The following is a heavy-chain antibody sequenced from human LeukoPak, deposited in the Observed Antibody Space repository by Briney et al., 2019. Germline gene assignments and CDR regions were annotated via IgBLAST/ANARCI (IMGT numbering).Heavy chain of an antibody. D-gene: IGHD2-15*01. J-gene: IGHJ1*01. CDR2: ISHDGSTA. V-gene: IGHV3-48*01. CDR3: ARTTGYCSGGNCYRYFQK. Sequence: PGGSQRLSCAASGFRISIFSMDWVRQTPGNGLEWISYISHDGSTAYYADSVKGRFTISRDNAENSLFLQMNSLRVEDTAVYYCARTTGYCSGGNCYRYFQKWGQGTLVSVSS. CDR1: GFRISIFS.